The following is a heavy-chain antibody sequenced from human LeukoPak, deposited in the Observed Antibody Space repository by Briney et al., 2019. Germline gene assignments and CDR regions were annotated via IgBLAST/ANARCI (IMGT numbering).Heavy chain of an antibody. CDR2: INWNGGST. Sequence: GGSLRLSCAASGFTFDDYGMSGVRQAPGKGLEWVSGINWNGGSTGYADSVKGRFTISRDNAKNSLYLQMNSLRAEDTAVYYCATPAWFGSIATGDYWGQGTLVTVSS. D-gene: IGHD3-10*01. J-gene: IGHJ4*02. CDR1: GFTFDDYG. V-gene: IGHV3-20*04. CDR3: ATPAWFGSIATGDY.